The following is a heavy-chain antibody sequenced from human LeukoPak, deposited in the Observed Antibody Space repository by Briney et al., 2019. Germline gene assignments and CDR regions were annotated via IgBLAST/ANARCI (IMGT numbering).Heavy chain of an antibody. CDR3: ARRGRYGAGPLYYYYGMDV. D-gene: IGHD3-10*01. CDR1: GGSMSSYY. V-gene: IGHV4-59*08. Sequence: SETLSLTCTVSGGSMSSYYWSWIRQPPGKGLEWIGYIFYSGNANYDPSLKSRVTISVDTSKSQFSLRLSSVTAADTAVYYCARRGRYGAGPLYYYYGMDVWGQGTTVTVSS. CDR2: IFYSGNA. J-gene: IGHJ6*02.